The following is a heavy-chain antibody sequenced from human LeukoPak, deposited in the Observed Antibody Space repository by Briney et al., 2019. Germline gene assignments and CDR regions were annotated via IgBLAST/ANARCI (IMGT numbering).Heavy chain of an antibody. Sequence: SVKVSCKASGGTFSSYAISWVRQAPGQGLEWMGGIIPIFGTANYAQKFQGRVTITTDDSTSTAYMELCSLRSEDTAVYYCARSFCLDYYYYMDDWGKGTTVTVSS. CDR2: IIPIFGTA. CDR3: ARSFCLDYYYYMDD. J-gene: IGHJ6*03. V-gene: IGHV1-69*05. CDR1: GGTFSSYA. D-gene: IGHD2/OR15-2a*01.